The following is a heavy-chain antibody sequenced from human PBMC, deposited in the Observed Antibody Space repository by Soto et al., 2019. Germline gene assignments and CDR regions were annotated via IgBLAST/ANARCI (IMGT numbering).Heavy chain of an antibody. CDR2: IYYSGST. Sequence: SETLSLTCAVYGGSFSGYYWSWIRQPPGKGLEWIGYIYYSGSTNYNPSLKSRVTISVDTSKNQFSLKLSSVTAADTAVYYCARDSGLYSGYDSYYYYGMDVWGQGTTVTVS. J-gene: IGHJ6*02. CDR3: ARDSGLYSGYDSYYYYGMDV. CDR1: GGSFSGYY. V-gene: IGHV4-59*01. D-gene: IGHD5-12*01.